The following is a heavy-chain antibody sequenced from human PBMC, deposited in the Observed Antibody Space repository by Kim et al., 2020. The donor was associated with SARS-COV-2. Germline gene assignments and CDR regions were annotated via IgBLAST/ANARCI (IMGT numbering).Heavy chain of an antibody. CDR3: ARDRGFSSGWYDY. V-gene: IGHV1-3*04. D-gene: IGHD6-19*01. CDR1: GYTFTTYA. CDR2: INIGNGET. Sequence: ASVKVSCKASGYTFTTYAIHWVRQAPGQGLEWMGWINIGNGETEYSQRFQDRVTVTRDKSASTVYMEVSSLRSEDTAVYYCARDRGFSSGWYDYWGQGSL. J-gene: IGHJ4*02.